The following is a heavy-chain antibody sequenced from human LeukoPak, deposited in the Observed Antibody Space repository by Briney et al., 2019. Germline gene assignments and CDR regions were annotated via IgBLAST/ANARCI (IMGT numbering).Heavy chain of an antibody. CDR3: AKDFWYYDFWSGAPTDSMDV. Sequence: GASVKVSCKASGGTFSSYAMSWVRQAPGKGLEWVSAISGSGGSTYYADSVKGRFTISRDNSKNTLYLQMNSLRAEDTAVYYCAKDFWYYDFWSGAPTDSMDVWGQGTTVTVSS. J-gene: IGHJ6*02. D-gene: IGHD3-3*01. CDR2: ISGSGGST. V-gene: IGHV3-23*01. CDR1: GGTFSSYA.